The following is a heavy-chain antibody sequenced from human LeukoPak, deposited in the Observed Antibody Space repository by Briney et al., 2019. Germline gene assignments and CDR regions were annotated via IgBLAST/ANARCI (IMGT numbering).Heavy chain of an antibody. Sequence: PGGSLSLSRAASGFTFSSYAMHWVRQTPGKGLEYVSAISTNGGGTYYANSVKARFTISRDNSKNTLYLQMGSLRAEDMAVYYCARYCNGVTCYSGYDYRGQGTLVTVSS. CDR1: GFTFSSYA. J-gene: IGHJ4*02. CDR3: ARYCNGVTCYSGYDY. V-gene: IGHV3-64*01. CDR2: ISTNGGGT. D-gene: IGHD2-15*01.